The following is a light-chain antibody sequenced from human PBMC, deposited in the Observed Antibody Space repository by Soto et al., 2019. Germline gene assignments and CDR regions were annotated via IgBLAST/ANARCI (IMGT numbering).Light chain of an antibody. CDR1: QDISTY. J-gene: IGKJ2*01. V-gene: IGKV1-33*01. Sequence: DIQVTQSPSSLSASVGDRLTITCQASQDISTYLIWYQQKPGKAPKLLISDASKLEPGVPSRFTGSGSGTDFSLIISSLQPEDIATYYCQQYDTLRTFGQGTKVEIK. CDR2: DAS. CDR3: QQYDTLRT.